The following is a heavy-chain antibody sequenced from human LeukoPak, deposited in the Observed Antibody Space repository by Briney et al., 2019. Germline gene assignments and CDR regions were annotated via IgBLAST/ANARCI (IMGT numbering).Heavy chain of an antibody. D-gene: IGHD3-22*01. Sequence: GGSLRLSCAASGLTFSSYWMYWVRQAPGKGLVWVSRINSDGSSTNYADSVKGRFTISRDNAKNTLYLQMNSLRAEDTAVYYCARDSTMIVVGLIDYWGQGTLVTVSS. V-gene: IGHV3-74*01. CDR1: GLTFSSYW. CDR2: INSDGSST. CDR3: ARDSTMIVVGLIDY. J-gene: IGHJ4*02.